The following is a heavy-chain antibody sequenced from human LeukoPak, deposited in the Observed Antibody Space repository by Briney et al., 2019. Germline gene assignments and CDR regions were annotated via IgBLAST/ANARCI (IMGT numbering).Heavy chain of an antibody. CDR3: AKGMEDGYNYGEFDY. J-gene: IGHJ4*02. V-gene: IGHV3-33*06. D-gene: IGHD5-24*01. Sequence: GGSLGLSCAASGFTFSRYGMHWVRQAPGKGLEWVAVIWYDGSNKYYADSVKGRFTISRDNSKNTLFLQMNSLRAEDAAVYYCAKGMEDGYNYGEFDYWGQGTLVTVSS. CDR2: IWYDGSNK. CDR1: GFTFSRYG.